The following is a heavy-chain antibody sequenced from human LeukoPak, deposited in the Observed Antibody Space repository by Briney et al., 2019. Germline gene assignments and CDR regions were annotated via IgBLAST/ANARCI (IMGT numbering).Heavy chain of an antibody. J-gene: IGHJ4*02. CDR2: IYTSGST. CDR3: ARGGSGSYYGIYFDY. V-gene: IGHV4-61*02. CDR1: GGSISSGSYY. D-gene: IGHD1-26*01. Sequence: SETLSLTCTVSGGSISSGSYYWSWIRQPAGKGLEWIGRIYTSGSTNYNPSLKSRVTISVDTSKNQFSLKLSSVTAADTAVYYCARGGSGSYYGIYFDYWGQGTLVTVSS.